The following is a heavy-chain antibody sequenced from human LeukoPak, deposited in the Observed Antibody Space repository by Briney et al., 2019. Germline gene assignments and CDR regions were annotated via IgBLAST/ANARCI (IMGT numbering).Heavy chain of an antibody. CDR3: TTAPNYYDSSGYYYHDY. D-gene: IGHD3-22*01. Sequence: GGSLRLSCAASGFTFSNAWMSWVRQAPGKGLEWVGRIKSKTDGGTTDYAAPVKGRFTISRDESKNTLYLQMNSLKTEDTAVYYCTTAPNYYDSSGYYYHDYWGQGTLVTVSS. V-gene: IGHV3-15*01. CDR2: IKSKTDGGTT. CDR1: GFTFSNAW. J-gene: IGHJ4*02.